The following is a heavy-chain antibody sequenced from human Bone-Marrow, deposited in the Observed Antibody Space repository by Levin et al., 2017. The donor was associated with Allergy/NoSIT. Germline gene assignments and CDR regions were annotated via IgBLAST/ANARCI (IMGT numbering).Heavy chain of an antibody. J-gene: IGHJ5*02. V-gene: IGHV4-39*01. CDR2: IYYSGST. Sequence: SQTLSLTCTVSGGSISSSSYYWGWIRQPPGKGLEWIGSIYYSGSTYYNPSLKSRVTISVDTSKNQFSLKLSSVTAADTAVYYCARQYSGYDPTQPIAAARPNWFDPWGQGTLVTVSS. D-gene: IGHD5-12*01. CDR3: ARQYSGYDPTQPIAAARPNWFDP. CDR1: GGSISSSSYY.